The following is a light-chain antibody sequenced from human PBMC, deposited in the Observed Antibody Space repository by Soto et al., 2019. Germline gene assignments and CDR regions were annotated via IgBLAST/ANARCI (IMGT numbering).Light chain of an antibody. Sequence: EVVMTQSPDSLSVSPGERATLSCRASQSVSSNLAWYQQKLGQAPMLLIYGSSTRAAGISARFSGSGSGTEFSPTISSLQSEAFAMYECQHYKNWPATFGRGTRVEIK. CDR3: QHYKNWPAT. J-gene: IGKJ4*02. CDR1: QSVSSN. V-gene: IGKV3-15*01. CDR2: GSS.